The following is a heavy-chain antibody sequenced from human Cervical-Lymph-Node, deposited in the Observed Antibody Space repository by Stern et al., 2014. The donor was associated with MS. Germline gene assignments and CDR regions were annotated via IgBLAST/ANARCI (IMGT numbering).Heavy chain of an antibody. Sequence: QIQLVQSGAEVKKPGSSVKVSCKASGDTFSSYAINWVRQAPGQRLEWMGGITPVFGTTNYAQKFQGRVTITADKSTNTAYMELMTLRSEDTAVYYCARGGGLVGYFDYWGQGTLVSVSS. CDR2: ITPVFGTT. CDR1: GDTFSSYA. J-gene: IGHJ4*02. V-gene: IGHV1-69*06. D-gene: IGHD1-26*01. CDR3: ARGGGLVGYFDY.